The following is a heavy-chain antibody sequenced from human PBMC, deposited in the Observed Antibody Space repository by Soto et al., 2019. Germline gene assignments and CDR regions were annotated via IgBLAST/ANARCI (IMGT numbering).Heavy chain of an antibody. CDR1: GFTFSDYY. D-gene: IGHD4-17*01. CDR2: IDSRASTI. V-gene: IGHV3-11*04. CDR3: TMSLDYGGYSGTGGFNV. J-gene: IGHJ3*01. Sequence: QVQLVESGGGLVKPGGSLRLSCAAFGFTFSDYYMSWIRQAPGKGLEWVSYIDSRASTIQHADSVKGRFTISRDNVKNPRYLQMSSLRVEDSALYYCTMSLDYGGYSGTGGFNVWGQGTMVTVSS.